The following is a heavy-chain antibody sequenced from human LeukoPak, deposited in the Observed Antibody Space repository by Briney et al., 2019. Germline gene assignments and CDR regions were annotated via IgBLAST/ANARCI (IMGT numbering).Heavy chain of an antibody. CDR3: ARSIAVAGPGDDAFDI. D-gene: IGHD6-19*01. Sequence: EASVKVSCKASGYTFTGYYMHWVRQAPGQGLEWMGGIIPIFGTANYAQKFQGRVTITADESTSTAYMELSSLRSEDMAVYYCARSIAVAGPGDDAFDIWGQGTMVTVSS. V-gene: IGHV1-69*13. J-gene: IGHJ3*02. CDR1: GYTFTGYY. CDR2: IIPIFGTA.